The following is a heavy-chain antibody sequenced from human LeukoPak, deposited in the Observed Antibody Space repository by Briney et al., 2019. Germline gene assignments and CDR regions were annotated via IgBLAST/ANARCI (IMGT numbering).Heavy chain of an antibody. J-gene: IGHJ4*02. V-gene: IGHV3-23*01. CDR1: GFTFSSYA. CDR3: AASGSSSGYYC. D-gene: IGHD3-22*01. Sequence: PGGSLRLSCAASGFTFSSYAMSWVHQAPGKGLEWVSAISGSGGSTYYADSVKGRFTISRDNSKNTLYLQMNSLRAEDTAVYYCAASGSSSGYYCWGQGTLVTVSS. CDR2: ISGSGGST.